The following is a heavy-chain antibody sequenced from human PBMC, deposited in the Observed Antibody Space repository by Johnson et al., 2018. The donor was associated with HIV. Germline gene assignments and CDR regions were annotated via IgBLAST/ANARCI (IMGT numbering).Heavy chain of an antibody. Sequence: QVQLVESGGGLVQPGGSLRLSCAASGFTFSSYAMSWVRQAPGKGLEWVAVISYDGSNKYYADSVKGRFTISRDNSKNTLYLQMNSLKVEDTAVYYCARDKGSWFDDAFDIWGQGTMVTVSS. V-gene: IGHV3-30*04. CDR3: ARDKGSWFDDAFDI. CDR1: GFTFSSYA. J-gene: IGHJ3*02. CDR2: ISYDGSNK. D-gene: IGHD6-13*01.